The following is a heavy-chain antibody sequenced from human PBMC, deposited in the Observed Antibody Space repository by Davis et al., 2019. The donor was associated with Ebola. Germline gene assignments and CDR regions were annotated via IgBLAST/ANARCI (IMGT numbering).Heavy chain of an antibody. D-gene: IGHD2-2*01. CDR1: GDSISSSNW. V-gene: IGHV4-4*02. J-gene: IGHJ5*02. Sequence: MPSETLSLTCAVSGDSISSSNWWSWVRQPPGKGLEWIGEISQSGSTNYNPSLKSRVTISVDKSKNQFSLKLSSVTAADTAVYYCASVAPAAGRFDPWGQGTLVTVSS. CDR2: ISQSGST. CDR3: ASVAPAAGRFDP.